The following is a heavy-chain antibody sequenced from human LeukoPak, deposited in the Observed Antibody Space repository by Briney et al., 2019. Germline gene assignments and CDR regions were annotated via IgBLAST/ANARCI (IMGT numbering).Heavy chain of an antibody. CDR2: IYHSGST. CDR1: GGSISSGGYY. J-gene: IGHJ6*02. V-gene: IGHV4-30-2*01. D-gene: IGHD1-14*01. CDR3: ARDVTTDYYYYGMDV. Sequence: SETLSLTCTVSGGSISSGGYYWSWIRQPPGKGLEWIGYIYHSGSTYYNPSLKSRVTISVDKSKNQFSLKLSSVTAADTAVYYCARDVTTDYYYYGMDVWGQGTTVTVSS.